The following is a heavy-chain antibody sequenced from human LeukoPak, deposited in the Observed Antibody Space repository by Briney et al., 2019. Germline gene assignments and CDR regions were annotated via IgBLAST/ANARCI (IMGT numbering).Heavy chain of an antibody. CDR2: IYYSGST. V-gene: IGHV4-34*01. CDR1: GGSFSGYY. J-gene: IGHJ4*02. D-gene: IGHD1-14*01. CDR3: ARGITPGVFDH. Sequence: SETLSLTCAVYGGSFSGYYWSWIRQPPGKGLEWIGSIYYSGSTYYNPSLKSRVTISVDTSKNQFSLKLSSVTAADTAVYYCARGITPGVFDHWGQGTLVTVSS.